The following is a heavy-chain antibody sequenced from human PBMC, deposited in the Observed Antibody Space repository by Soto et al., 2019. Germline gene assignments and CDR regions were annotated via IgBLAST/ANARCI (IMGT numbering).Heavy chain of an antibody. V-gene: IGHV4-39*01. CDR3: ARLLRHNYYGMDV. J-gene: IGHJ6*02. Sequence: QLQLQESGPGLVKPSETLSLTCTVSGGSISSSSYYWGWIRQPPGKGLEWIGSIYYSGSTYYNPSLKSRVPISVDTAKNQFSLKLSSVTAADTAVYYCARLLRHNYYGMDVWGQGTTVTGSS. D-gene: IGHD5-12*01. CDR1: GGSISSSSYY. CDR2: IYYSGST.